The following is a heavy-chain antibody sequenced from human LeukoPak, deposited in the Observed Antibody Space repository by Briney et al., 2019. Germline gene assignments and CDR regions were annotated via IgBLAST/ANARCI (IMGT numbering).Heavy chain of an antibody. V-gene: IGHV4-39*01. Sequence: SETLSLTSSVSGGSISSSNYYWGWIRHSPGKGLEWIGSIYYSGSTYYNPSRKSRLTISVDTSNNQFSLKLSSVTAADTAVYYCVRQKITTSDYWGQGNMVTVSS. CDR2: IYYSGST. CDR1: GGSISSSNYY. D-gene: IGHD4-11*01. J-gene: IGHJ4*02. CDR3: VRQKITTSDY.